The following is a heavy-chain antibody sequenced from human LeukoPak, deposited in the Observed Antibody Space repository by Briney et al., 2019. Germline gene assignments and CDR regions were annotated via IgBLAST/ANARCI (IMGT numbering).Heavy chain of an antibody. CDR2: ISWNSGSI. Sequence: GGSLRLSCAASGFTFDDYAMHWVRQAPGKGLEWVSGISWNSGSIGYADSVKGRFTISRDNAKNSLYLQMNSLRAEDTALYYCAKGPYDFWSGRTLNYFDYWGQGALVTVSS. J-gene: IGHJ4*02. D-gene: IGHD3-3*01. CDR3: AKGPYDFWSGRTLNYFDY. CDR1: GFTFDDYA. V-gene: IGHV3-9*01.